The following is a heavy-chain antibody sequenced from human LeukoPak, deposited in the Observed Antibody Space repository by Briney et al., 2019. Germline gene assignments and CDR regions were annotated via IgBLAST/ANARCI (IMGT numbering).Heavy chain of an antibody. D-gene: IGHD6-19*01. Sequence: GRSLRLSCEASGFIFSNYVMHWVRQAPGKGLGWVAVIWYDGSNTYYADSVKGRFTISRDNSKNTLYLQMNSLRVEDTAVYYCARVPYGSGWYYFDYWGQGTLVTVSS. J-gene: IGHJ4*02. CDR2: IWYDGSNT. V-gene: IGHV3-33*01. CDR3: ARVPYGSGWYYFDY. CDR1: GFIFSNYV.